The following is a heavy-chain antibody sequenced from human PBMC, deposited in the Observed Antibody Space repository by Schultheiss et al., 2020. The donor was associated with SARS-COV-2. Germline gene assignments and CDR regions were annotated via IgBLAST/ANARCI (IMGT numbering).Heavy chain of an antibody. CDR3: ARGGWELPDYYFDY. Sequence: GGSLRLSCAASGFTFSSYAMHWVRQAPGKGLEWVAVISYDGSNKYYADSVKGRFTISRDNSKNTLYLQMNSLRAEDTAVYYCARGGWELPDYYFDYWGKGTLVTVSS. V-gene: IGHV3-30-3*01. CDR1: GFTFSSYA. D-gene: IGHD1-26*01. CDR2: ISYDGSNK. J-gene: IGHJ4*02.